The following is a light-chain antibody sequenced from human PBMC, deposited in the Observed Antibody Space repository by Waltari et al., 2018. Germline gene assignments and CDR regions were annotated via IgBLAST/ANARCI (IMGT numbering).Light chain of an antibody. CDR2: GGD. V-gene: IGLV1-44*01. CDR1: RSNIGSYS. CDR3: GTWDDSLNGNV. Sequence: QSVLIQPPSVSGTPGQTVTISCSGTRSNIGSYSVNWYQHLSGAAPKRLIYGGDQRPSGVPDRFSASNSGTSASLAISGLQPDDEADYYCGTWDDSLNGNVFGSGTKVSVL. J-gene: IGLJ6*01.